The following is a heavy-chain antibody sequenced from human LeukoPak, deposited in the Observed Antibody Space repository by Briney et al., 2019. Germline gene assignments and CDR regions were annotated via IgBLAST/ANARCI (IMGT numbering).Heavy chain of an antibody. V-gene: IGHV3-21*01. J-gene: IGHJ4*02. CDR2: ISSSSSYI. D-gene: IGHD4-23*01. Sequence: GGSLRLSCAASGFTFSSYSMNWVRQAPGKGLEWVSSISSSSSYIYYADSVKGRFTISRDNAKNSLYLQMNSLRAEDTAVYYCARAGLDGGTYYFDYWGQGTLATVSS. CDR3: ARAGLDGGTYYFDY. CDR1: GFTFSSYS.